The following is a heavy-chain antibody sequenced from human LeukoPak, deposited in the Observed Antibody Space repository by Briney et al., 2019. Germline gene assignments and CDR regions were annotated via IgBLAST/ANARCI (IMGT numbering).Heavy chain of an antibody. CDR2: ISAYNGNT. CDR3: ARPASDYGDYKDAFDI. D-gene: IGHD4-17*01. V-gene: IGHV1-18*01. J-gene: IGHJ3*02. Sequence: ASVKVSCKASGYTFTSYGISWVRQAPGQGLEWMGWISAYNGNTNYAQKLQGRVTMTTDTSTSTAYMELSSLRSEDTAVYYCARPASDYGDYKDAFDIWGQGTMVTVSS. CDR1: GYTFTSYG.